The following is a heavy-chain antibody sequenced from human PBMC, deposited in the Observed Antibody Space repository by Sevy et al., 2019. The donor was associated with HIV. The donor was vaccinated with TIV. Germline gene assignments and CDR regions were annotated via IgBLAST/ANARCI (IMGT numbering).Heavy chain of an antibody. CDR2: ISGSGGST. J-gene: IGHJ4*02. V-gene: IGHV3-23*01. CDR1: GFTFSSYA. Sequence: GGSLRLSCAASGFTFSSYAMSWVRQAPGKGLEWVSAISGSGGSTYCADSVKGRFTISRDNSKNTLYLQMNSLRAEDTAVYYCAKDLPPRTGYSSGWYSYDYWGQGTLVTVSS. D-gene: IGHD6-19*01. CDR3: AKDLPPRTGYSSGWYSYDY.